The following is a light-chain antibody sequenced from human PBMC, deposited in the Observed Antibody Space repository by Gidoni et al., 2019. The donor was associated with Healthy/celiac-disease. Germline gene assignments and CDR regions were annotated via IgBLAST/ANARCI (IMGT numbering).Light chain of an antibody. CDR1: TSDVGGSNY. CDR3: SSYTSSSTFWV. CDR2: EVS. Sequence: QSALPQPASVSGSPGQSITISCTGTTSDVGGSNYVSWYQQHPGKAPKLMIYEVSNRPSGVPDRFSGSKSGNTASLTISGLQAEDEADYYCSSYTSSSTFWVFGGGTKLTVL. V-gene: IGLV2-14*01. J-gene: IGLJ3*02.